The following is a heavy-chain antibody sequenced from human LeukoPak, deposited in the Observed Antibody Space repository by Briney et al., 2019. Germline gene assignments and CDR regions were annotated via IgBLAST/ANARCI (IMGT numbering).Heavy chain of an antibody. CDR1: GGSIRSYS. J-gene: IGHJ5*02. CDR2: IYTSGST. D-gene: IGHD3-10*01. CDR3: ARDQENLLWFGELLAWFDP. Sequence: KPSETLSLTCTVSGGSIRSYSWSWIRQPAGKGLEWIGRIYTSGSTNYNPSLKSRVTMSVDTSKNQFSLKLSSVTAADTAVYYCARDQENLLWFGELLAWFDPWGQGTLVTVSS. V-gene: IGHV4-4*07.